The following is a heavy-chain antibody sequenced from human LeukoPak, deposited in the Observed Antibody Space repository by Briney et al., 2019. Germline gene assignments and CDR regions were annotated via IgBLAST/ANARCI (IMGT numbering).Heavy chain of an antibody. Sequence: ASVKVSCKASGYTFTGYYMHWVRQAPGQGLEWMGWINLNSGGTNYAQKFQGRVTMTRDTSISTAYMELSRLRSDDTAVYYCARDEASSKANAFDIWGQGTMVIDSS. J-gene: IGHJ3*02. D-gene: IGHD6-6*01. CDR2: INLNSGGT. CDR3: ARDEASSKANAFDI. V-gene: IGHV1-2*02. CDR1: GYTFTGYY.